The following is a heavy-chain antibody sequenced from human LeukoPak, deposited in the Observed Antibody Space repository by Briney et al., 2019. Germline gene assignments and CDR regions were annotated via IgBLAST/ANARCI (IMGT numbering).Heavy chain of an antibody. CDR2: ISSNGATT. V-gene: IGHV3-64D*06. D-gene: IGHD6-6*01. CDR1: GFTFNRFY. CDR3: VKDRSIAAPNNDFFDS. J-gene: IGHJ4*02. Sequence: GGSLRLSCSASGFTFNRFYLHWVRQAPGKGLEFVSHISSNGATTYYADSVKGRFTISRDNSKNTLYLQMSSLRADDTAVYYCVKDRSIAAPNNDFFDSRGQGALVTVSS.